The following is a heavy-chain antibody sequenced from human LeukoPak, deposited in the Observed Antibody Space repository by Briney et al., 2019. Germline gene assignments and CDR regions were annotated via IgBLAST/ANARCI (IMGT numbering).Heavy chain of an antibody. V-gene: IGHV3-53*01. CDR3: ARDAPQVPAAGVLAS. Sequence: GGSLRLSCAASGFTVSDNYMSWVRQAPGEGLEWVSVMYGGGDTYYANSVKGRFTFSRDISKNTLFLQMNGLTTEDTAMYYCARDAPQVPAAGVLASWGQGTLVTVSS. D-gene: IGHD6-13*01. CDR1: GFTVSDNY. CDR2: MYGGGDT. J-gene: IGHJ5*02.